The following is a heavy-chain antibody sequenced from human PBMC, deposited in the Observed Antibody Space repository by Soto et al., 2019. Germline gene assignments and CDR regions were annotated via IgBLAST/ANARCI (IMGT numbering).Heavy chain of an antibody. CDR1: GGSISSGDYY. CDR2: IYYSGST. CDR3: ALRHCSSTSCDDAFDI. D-gene: IGHD2-2*01. V-gene: IGHV4-30-4*01. Sequence: QVQLQESGPGLVKPSQTLSLTCTVSGGSISSGDYYWSWIRQPPGKGLEWIGYIYYSGSTYYNPSLQSRVTISVDTSKNQFSLRLSSVTAADTAVYYCALRHCSSTSCDDAFDIWGQGTMVTVSS. J-gene: IGHJ3*02.